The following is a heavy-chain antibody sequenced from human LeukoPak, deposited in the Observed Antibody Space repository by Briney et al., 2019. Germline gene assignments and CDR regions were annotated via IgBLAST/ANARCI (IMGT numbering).Heavy chain of an antibody. V-gene: IGHV3-7*01. Sequence: PGVALRLSCSASGFTFSNFWMTWVRQAPGKGLDCLANLSPDGREKYYMDSVKGRFTISRDNTKHSLYLQMSSLRADYSARDLTWDSHWGQGPLLTASS. CDR2: LSPDGREK. J-gene: IGHJ4*02. CDR3: WDSH. D-gene: IGHD5-24*01. CDR1: GFTFSNFW.